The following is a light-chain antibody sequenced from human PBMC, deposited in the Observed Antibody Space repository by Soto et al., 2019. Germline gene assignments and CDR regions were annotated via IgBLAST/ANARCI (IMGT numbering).Light chain of an antibody. CDR2: DAS. V-gene: IGKV3-11*01. CDR1: QSVSSY. CDR3: QQRSNGYT. J-gene: IGKJ2*01. Sequence: EIVLTQSPATLSLSPGERATLSCRASQSVSSYLAWYQQKPGQAPRLLIYDASNRATGIPARFSGSGSGTDFTLTISSREPEDFAVYYCQQRSNGYTFGQGTKLEIK.